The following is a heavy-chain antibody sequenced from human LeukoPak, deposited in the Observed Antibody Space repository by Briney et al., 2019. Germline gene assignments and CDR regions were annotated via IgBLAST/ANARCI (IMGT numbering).Heavy chain of an antibody. J-gene: IGHJ4*02. CDR1: GLTFSNYA. V-gene: IGHV3-30*01. CDR3: ARDSTYYCASGSSGPHYFDS. D-gene: IGHD3-10*01. CDR2: ISNDGGNT. Sequence: GGCLRLSCAASGLTFSNYAMHWVRQAPGKGLEWVAVISNDGGNTYYADSVKGRFTISRDNSKNTLYLQLNSLRAEDTSVYYCARDSTYYCASGSSGPHYFDSWGQGTLVTVSS.